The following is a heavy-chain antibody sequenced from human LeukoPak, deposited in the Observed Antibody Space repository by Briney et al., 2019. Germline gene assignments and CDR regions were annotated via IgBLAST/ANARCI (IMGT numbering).Heavy chain of an antibody. CDR1: GGSISSYY. CDR3: ARVWDDCGGDCYHFDY. D-gene: IGHD2-21*02. Sequence: SETLSLTCTVSGGSISSYYWSWIRQPPGKGLEWIGYIYYSGSTNYNPSLKSRVTISVDMSKNQFSLKLSSVTAADTAVYYCARVWDDCGGDCYHFDYWGQGTLVTVSS. V-gene: IGHV4-59*01. J-gene: IGHJ4*02. CDR2: IYYSGST.